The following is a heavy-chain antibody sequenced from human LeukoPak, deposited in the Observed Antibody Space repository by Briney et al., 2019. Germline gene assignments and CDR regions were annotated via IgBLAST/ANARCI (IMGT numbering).Heavy chain of an antibody. Sequence: GGSLRLSCAASGFTFSSYAMSWVRQAPGKGLEWVSAISGSGGSTYYADSVKGRFTISRDNSKNTLYLQMNSLRAGDTAVYYCAKAYIVVVVAATHFDYWGQGTLVTVSS. CDR3: AKAYIVVVVAATHFDY. J-gene: IGHJ4*02. CDR2: ISGSGGST. V-gene: IGHV3-23*01. CDR1: GFTFSSYA. D-gene: IGHD2-15*01.